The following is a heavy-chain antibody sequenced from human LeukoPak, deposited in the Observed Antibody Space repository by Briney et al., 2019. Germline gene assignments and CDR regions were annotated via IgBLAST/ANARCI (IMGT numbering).Heavy chain of an antibody. D-gene: IGHD3-10*01. CDR3: ARDNYGLDY. CDR1: GFTFSTYA. Sequence: TGGSLRLSCAASGFTFSTYAMHWVRQAPGKGLDCVAFTSYGGSSEYYADSMKGRFTISRDNSKNTLYLQMNSLRAEDTAVYYCARDNYGLDYWGQGTLVTVSS. CDR2: TSYGGSSE. V-gene: IGHV3-30-3*01. J-gene: IGHJ4*02.